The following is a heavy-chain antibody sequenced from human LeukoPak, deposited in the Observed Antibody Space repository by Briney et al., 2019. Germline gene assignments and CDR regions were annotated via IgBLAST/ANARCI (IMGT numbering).Heavy chain of an antibody. CDR2: IIPIFGIA. CDR1: GGTFSSYA. J-gene: IGHJ4*02. CDR3: ARNYYDPPPDY. V-gene: IGHV1-69*04. D-gene: IGHD3-22*01. Sequence: ASVKVSCKASGGTFSSYAISWVRQAPGQGLEWMGRIIPIFGIANYAQKFQGRVTITADKSTSTAYMELSSLRSEDTAVYYCARNYYDPPPDYWGQGTLVTVSS.